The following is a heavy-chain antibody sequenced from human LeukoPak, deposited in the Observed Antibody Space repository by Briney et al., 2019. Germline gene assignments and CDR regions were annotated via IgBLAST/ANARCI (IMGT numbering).Heavy chain of an antibody. CDR3: ARFDVAAAGSYNWFDP. J-gene: IGHJ5*02. CDR2: INPNSGGT. D-gene: IGHD6-13*01. V-gene: IGHV1-2*02. Sequence: AASVKVSCKASGYTFTGYYMHWVRQAPGQGLEWMGWINPNSGGTNYAQKFQGRVTMTRDTSISTAYMELSRLRSDDKAVYYCARFDVAAAGSYNWFDPWGQGTLVTVSS. CDR1: GYTFTGYY.